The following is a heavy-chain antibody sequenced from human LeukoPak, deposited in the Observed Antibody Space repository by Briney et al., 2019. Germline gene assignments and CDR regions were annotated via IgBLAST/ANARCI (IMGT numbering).Heavy chain of an antibody. J-gene: IGHJ6*02. CDR1: SGSFSGYY. CDR3: ARGRDCSSTSCYTKAGGMDV. CDR2: INHSGST. Sequence: SETLSLTCAVYSGSFSGYYWSWIRQPPGKGLEWIGEINHSGSTNYNPSLKSRVTISVDTSKNQFSLKLSSVTAADTAVYYCARGRDCSSTSCYTKAGGMDVWGQGTTVTVSS. V-gene: IGHV4-34*01. D-gene: IGHD2-2*02.